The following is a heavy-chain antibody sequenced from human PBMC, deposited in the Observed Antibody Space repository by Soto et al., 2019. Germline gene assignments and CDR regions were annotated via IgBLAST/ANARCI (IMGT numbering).Heavy chain of an antibody. Sequence: EVQLLESGGGLVQPGGSLRLSCEASGFTFSYYAMNWVRQAPGKGLEWVSSISSSGTNSYYADSVMGRFTISRDNSRDTLYLEMISLRVEDTAIYYCAKSAGGVPRYYYDFWGQGTLVTVSS. CDR3: AKSAGGVPRYYYDF. D-gene: IGHD3-16*01. V-gene: IGHV3-23*01. CDR1: GFTFSYYA. CDR2: ISSSGTNS. J-gene: IGHJ4*02.